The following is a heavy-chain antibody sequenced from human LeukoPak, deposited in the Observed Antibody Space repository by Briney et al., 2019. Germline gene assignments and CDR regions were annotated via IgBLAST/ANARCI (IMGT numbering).Heavy chain of an antibody. Sequence: AASVTVSCTASRGTFSNYAISWVRQAPGQGLEWMGGIIPVFGTANYAQKFLGRVTITADESTSTAYMELSSLRSEDTAVYYCARDRPGRYCSSTRCYTASPFDPWGQGTLVTVSS. CDR1: RGTFSNYA. J-gene: IGHJ5*02. CDR2: IIPVFGTA. V-gene: IGHV1-69*13. CDR3: ARDRPGRYCSSTRCYTASPFDP. D-gene: IGHD2-2*02.